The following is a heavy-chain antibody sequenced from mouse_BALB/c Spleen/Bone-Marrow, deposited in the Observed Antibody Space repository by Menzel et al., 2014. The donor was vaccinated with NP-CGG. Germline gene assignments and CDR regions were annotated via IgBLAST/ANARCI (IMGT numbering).Heavy chain of an antibody. CDR1: GSSLTSYG. J-gene: IGHJ3*01. V-gene: IGHV2-9*02. Sequence: VKLVESGPGLVAPSQSLSITCTVSGSSLTSYGVHWVRQPPGKGLEWLGVIWAGGSTNYNSALMSRLSISKDNSKSQVFLKMNSLQTDDTAMYYCAREGSTMITTAFAYWGQGTLVTVSA. CDR3: AREGSTMITTAFAY. D-gene: IGHD2-4*01. CDR2: IWAGGST.